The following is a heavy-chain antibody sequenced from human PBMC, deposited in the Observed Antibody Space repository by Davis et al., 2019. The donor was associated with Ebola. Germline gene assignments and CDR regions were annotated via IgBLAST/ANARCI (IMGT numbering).Heavy chain of an antibody. CDR3: ATYRHDYYYYGMDV. CDR2: INHSGST. Sequence: SETLSLTCAVYGGSFSGYYWSWIRQPPGKGLEWIGEINHSGSTNYNPSLKSRVTISVDTSKNQFSLKLSSVTAADTAVYYCATYRHDYYYYGMDVWGQGTTVTVSS. V-gene: IGHV4-34*01. CDR1: GGSFSGYY. J-gene: IGHJ6*02. D-gene: IGHD4-11*01.